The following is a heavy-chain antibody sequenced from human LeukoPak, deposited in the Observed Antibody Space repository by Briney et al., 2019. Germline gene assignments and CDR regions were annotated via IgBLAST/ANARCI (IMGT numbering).Heavy chain of an antibody. Sequence: SESLSLTCAVYGGSFSGYYWSWIRLPPGKGLEWIGEINHSGSTNYNPSLKSRVTISVDTSKNQFSLKLSSVTAADTAVYYCARVHRIAARSRYYFDYWGQGTLVTVSS. CDR3: ARVHRIAARSRYYFDY. D-gene: IGHD6-6*01. CDR1: GGSFSGYY. V-gene: IGHV4-34*01. CDR2: INHSGST. J-gene: IGHJ4*02.